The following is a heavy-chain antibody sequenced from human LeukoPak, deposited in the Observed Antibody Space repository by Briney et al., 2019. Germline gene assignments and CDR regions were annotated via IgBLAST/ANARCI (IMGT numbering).Heavy chain of an antibody. J-gene: IGHJ4*02. V-gene: IGHV4-34*01. CDR2: INHSGST. CDR3: ARGQVTRIVVVITKARDYFDY. D-gene: IGHD3-22*01. CDR1: GGSFSGNY. Sequence: PSETLSLTCAVYGGSFSGNYWSWIRQPPGKGLEWIGEINHSGSTNYNPSLKSRVTISVDTSKNQFSLKLSSVTAADTAVYYCARGQVTRIVVVITKARDYFDYWGQGTLVTVSS.